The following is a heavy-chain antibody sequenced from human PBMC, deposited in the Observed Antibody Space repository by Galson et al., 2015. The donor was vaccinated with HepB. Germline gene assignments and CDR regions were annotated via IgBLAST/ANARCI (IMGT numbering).Heavy chain of an antibody. Sequence: SVKVSCKASGGTFSSYAISWVRQAPGQGLEWMGGIIPIFGTANYAQKFQGRVTITADESTSTAYMELSSLRSEDTAVYYCASKITFGGVIAHWDYWGQGTLVTVSS. CDR3: ASKITFGGVIAHWDY. CDR1: GGTFSSYA. V-gene: IGHV1-69*13. CDR2: IIPIFGTA. J-gene: IGHJ4*02. D-gene: IGHD3-16*02.